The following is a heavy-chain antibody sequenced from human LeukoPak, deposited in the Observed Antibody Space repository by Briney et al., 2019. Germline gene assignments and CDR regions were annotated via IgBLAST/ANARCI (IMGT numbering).Heavy chain of an antibody. CDR2: INQDGREK. J-gene: IGHJ4*02. CDR1: GLGFGSFW. D-gene: IGHD5-12*01. CDR3: ARGEGYSGHAD. Sequence: GGSLRLSCAASGLGFGSFWMSWVRQAPGKGLEWVANINQDGREKDYVDSVKGRFTISRDNAKNSLYLQMNSLRAEDTAVYYCARGEGYSGHADWGQGTLVTVSS. V-gene: IGHV3-7*04.